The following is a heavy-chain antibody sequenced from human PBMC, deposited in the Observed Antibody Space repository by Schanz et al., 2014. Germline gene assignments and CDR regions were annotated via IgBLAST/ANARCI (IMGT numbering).Heavy chain of an antibody. CDR3: GRHPHYYGSGSGFDP. CDR1: GGSISSSSYF. D-gene: IGHD3-10*01. CDR2: IYNSGST. J-gene: IGHJ5*02. V-gene: IGHV4-39*01. Sequence: QLQLQESGPGLVKPSETLSLTCTVSGGSISSSSYFWGWIRQPPGKGLEWIGSIYNSGSTYYNPSLKSRVTISVDTAKHRSPLKLGSVTAADTAVYYCGRHPHYYGSGSGFDPWGQGTLVTVSS.